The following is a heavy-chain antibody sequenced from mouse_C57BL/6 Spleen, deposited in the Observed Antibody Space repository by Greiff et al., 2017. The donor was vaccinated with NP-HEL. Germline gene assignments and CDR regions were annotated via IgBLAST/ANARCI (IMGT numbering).Heavy chain of an antibody. V-gene: IGHV1-59*01. Sequence: QVQLQQSGAELVRPGTSVKLSCKASGYTFTSYWMHWVKQRPGQGLEWIGVIDPSDSYTNYNQKFKGKATLTVDTSSSTAYMQLSSLTSEDSAVYYCARQDYFDYWGQGTTLTVSS. CDR2: IDPSDSYT. J-gene: IGHJ2*01. CDR3: ARQDYFDY. CDR1: GYTFTSYW.